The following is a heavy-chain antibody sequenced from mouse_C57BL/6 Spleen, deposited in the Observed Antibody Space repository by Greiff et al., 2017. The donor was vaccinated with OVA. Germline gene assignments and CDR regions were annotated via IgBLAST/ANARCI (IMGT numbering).Heavy chain of an antibody. CDR3: ARYYYGSSSYYAMEY. V-gene: IGHV1-82*01. CDR1: GYAFSSSW. D-gene: IGHD1-1*01. Sequence: VQLVESGPELVKPGASVKISCKASGYAFSSSWMHWVKQRPGKGLEWIGRIYPGDGDTNYNGKFKGKATLTADKSSSTAYMQLSSLTSEDAAVYFCARYYYGSSSYYAMEYWGQGTSVTVSS. J-gene: IGHJ4*01. CDR2: IYPGDGDT.